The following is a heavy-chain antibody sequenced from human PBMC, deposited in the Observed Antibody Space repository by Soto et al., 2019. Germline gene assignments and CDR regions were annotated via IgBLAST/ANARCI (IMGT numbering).Heavy chain of an antibody. CDR3: AKDLLA. J-gene: IGHJ5*02. Sequence: PGGSLRLSCAASGFTFSSYGMHWVRQAPGKGLEWVAVISYDGSNKYYADSVKGRFTISRDNSKNTLYLQMNSLRAEDTAVYYCAKDLLAWGQGTLVTVSS. V-gene: IGHV3-30*18. CDR2: ISYDGSNK. CDR1: GFTFSSYG.